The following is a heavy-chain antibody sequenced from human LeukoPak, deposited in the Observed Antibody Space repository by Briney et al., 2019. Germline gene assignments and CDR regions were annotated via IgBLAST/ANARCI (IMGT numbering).Heavy chain of an antibody. Sequence: ASVKVSCKASGGTFSSYAISWVRQAPGQGLEWMGRINVNNGNTKYAQKFQGRVTMTTDTSTSTAFMEVRSLRSDDTAVYYCAVGVATARDYYYYAMDVWGQGTTVTVSS. V-gene: IGHV1-18*01. CDR2: INVNNGNT. D-gene: IGHD1-26*01. J-gene: IGHJ6*02. CDR3: AVGVATARDYYYYAMDV. CDR1: GGTFSSYA.